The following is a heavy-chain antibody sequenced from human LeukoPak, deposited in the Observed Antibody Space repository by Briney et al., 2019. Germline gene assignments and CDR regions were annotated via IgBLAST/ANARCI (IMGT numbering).Heavy chain of an antibody. CDR3: ARESHSSGYFRLDY. V-gene: IGHV3-66*02. CDR1: GFTVSSSY. Sequence: GGSLRLSCAASGFTVSSSYMSWVRQAPGKGLEWVSFIYSGGSTYYADSVEGRFTISRDNSKNTLHLQMDSLRPEDTAVYYCARESHSSGYFRLDYWGQGTLVTVSS. CDR2: IYSGGST. J-gene: IGHJ4*02. D-gene: IGHD3-22*01.